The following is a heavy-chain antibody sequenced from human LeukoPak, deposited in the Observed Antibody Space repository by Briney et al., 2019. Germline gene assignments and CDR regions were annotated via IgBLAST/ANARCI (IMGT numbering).Heavy chain of an antibody. D-gene: IGHD3-10*01. CDR3: ARAVYYYGSGSPDYYYGMDV. CDR1: GGTFSSYA. Sequence: SVKVSCKASGGTFSSYAIRWVRQAPGQGLEWMGGIIPNFGTANYAQKFQGRVTITADESTSTAYMELSSLRSEDTAVYYCARAVYYYGSGSPDYYYGMDVWGKGTTVTVSS. V-gene: IGHV1-69*13. CDR2: IIPNFGTA. J-gene: IGHJ6*04.